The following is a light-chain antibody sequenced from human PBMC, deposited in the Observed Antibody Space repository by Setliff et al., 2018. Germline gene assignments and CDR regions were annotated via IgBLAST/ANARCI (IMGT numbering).Light chain of an antibody. CDR3: QKYNSAPLT. CDR1: QGISTY. Sequence: DILMTQSPSSLSASVGDRVTITCRASQGISTYLAWYQQKPGKVPKLLIYATSTLQSGVPSRFSGSGSGTDFTLTISSLQPEDVATYYCQKYNSAPLTFGGGTKVDIK. J-gene: IGKJ4*01. V-gene: IGKV1-27*01. CDR2: ATS.